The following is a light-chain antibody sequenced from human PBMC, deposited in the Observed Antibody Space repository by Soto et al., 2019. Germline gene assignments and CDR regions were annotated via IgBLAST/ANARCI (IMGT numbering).Light chain of an antibody. J-gene: IGKJ1*01. CDR2: AAS. CDR1: ESVTSS. CDR3: QQYHNLWT. V-gene: IGKV3-15*01. Sequence: EIVMTQSPATLSVSPGDRATLSCRASESVTSSLAWYQQKPGQPPRLLIYAASTRATDVPARFSGGGSETEFTLTISSLQSEDFALYYCQQYHNLWTFGQGTKVDIK.